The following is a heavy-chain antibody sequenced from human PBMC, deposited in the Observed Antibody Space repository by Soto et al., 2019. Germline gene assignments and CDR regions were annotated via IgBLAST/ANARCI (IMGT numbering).Heavy chain of an antibody. Sequence: GGSLRLSCAASGFTFSSYAMSWVRQAPGKGLEWVSAISGSGGSTYYADSVKGRFTISRDNSKNTLYLQMNSLRAEDTAVYYCAKVSSQYYDILTGYYGGVLDAFDIWGQGTMVTVSS. V-gene: IGHV3-23*01. D-gene: IGHD3-9*01. CDR2: ISGSGGST. CDR1: GFTFSSYA. J-gene: IGHJ3*02. CDR3: AKVSSQYYDILTGYYGGVLDAFDI.